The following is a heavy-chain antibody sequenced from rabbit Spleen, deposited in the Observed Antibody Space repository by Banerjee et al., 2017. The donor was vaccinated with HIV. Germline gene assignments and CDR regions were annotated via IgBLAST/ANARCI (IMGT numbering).Heavy chain of an antibody. CDR1: GFSFSSSYY. J-gene: IGHJ4*01. D-gene: IGHD1-1*01. CDR2: IYGGSTGST. Sequence: QSLEESGGDLVKPGASLTLTCTASGFSFSSSYYMSWVRQAPGKGLEWVAAIYGGSTGSTYYASWAKGRFTISKTSSTTVTLRMTSLTAADRATYFCARDLVDVIGWNFYLWGPGTLVTVS. CDR3: ARDLVDVIGWNFYL. V-gene: IGHV1S40*01.